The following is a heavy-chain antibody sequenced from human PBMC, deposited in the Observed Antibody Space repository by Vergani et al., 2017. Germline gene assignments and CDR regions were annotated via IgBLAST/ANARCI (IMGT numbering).Heavy chain of an antibody. V-gene: IGHV3-23*01. J-gene: IGHJ4*02. CDR3: VKDAGGYENFFDS. CDR2: LTGGDGST. Sequence: EVQLLESGGSLKQPGGSVRLSCAASGFTFSTYAMHWVRQAPGKGLEWVSALTGGDGSTYYADSFKGRFIISRDNSRDTLYLQMNSLRPKDTATYYCVKDAGGYENFFDSWGQGTLVTVSS. CDR1: GFTFSTYA. D-gene: IGHD5-12*01.